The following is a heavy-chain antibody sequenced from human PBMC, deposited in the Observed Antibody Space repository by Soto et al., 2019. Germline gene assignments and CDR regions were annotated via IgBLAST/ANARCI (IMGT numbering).Heavy chain of an antibody. V-gene: IGHV3-30*18. CDR1: GFTFSSYG. CDR2: ISYDGSNK. Sequence: GGSLRLSCAASGFTFSSYGMHWVRQAPGKGLEWVAVISYDGSNKYYADSVKGRFTISRDNSKNTLYLQMNSLRAEDTAVYYCAKDQRGTRGSGSYRRPDYYYYGMDVWGQGTTVTVSS. CDR3: AKDQRGTRGSGSYRRPDYYYYGMDV. J-gene: IGHJ6*02. D-gene: IGHD3-10*01.